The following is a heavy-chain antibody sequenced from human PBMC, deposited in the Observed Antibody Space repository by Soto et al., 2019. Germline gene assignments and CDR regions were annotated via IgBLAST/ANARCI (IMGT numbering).Heavy chain of an antibody. CDR3: ARDKHYNDSGGNPQRYFDL. Sequence: QAQLQESGPGLVKPSETLSLTCTVCGGSISGYYWSWIRQPPGKGLEWVGYIYYRGSTNYNPSLRTRITMSVDTSKNQFSLKLSSVTAADTAVYYCARDKHYNDSGGNPQRYFDLWGRGTLVTVSS. CDR2: IYYRGST. V-gene: IGHV4-59*01. CDR1: GGSISGYY. D-gene: IGHD3-22*01. J-gene: IGHJ2*01.